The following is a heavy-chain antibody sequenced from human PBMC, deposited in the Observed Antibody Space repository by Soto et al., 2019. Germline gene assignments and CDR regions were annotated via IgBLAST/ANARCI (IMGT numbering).Heavy chain of an antibody. CDR1: GFSLSRAW. CDR3: AREDFWSFA. D-gene: IGHD3-3*01. Sequence: EVQLAESGGGFVEPGGSLRLSCVVSGFSLSRAWMDWVRQVPGKGLVWVSRINKDATTTYADSVKGRFTISRDTAKNTLYLQMNSLRADDTAIYYCAREDFWSFAWGQGSLVSVSS. V-gene: IGHV3-74*01. J-gene: IGHJ5*02. CDR2: INKDATT.